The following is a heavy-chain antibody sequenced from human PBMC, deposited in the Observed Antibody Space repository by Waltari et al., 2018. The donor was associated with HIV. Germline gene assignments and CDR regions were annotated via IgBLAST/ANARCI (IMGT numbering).Heavy chain of an antibody. CDR3: ARWRGHFDV. V-gene: IGHV4-34*01. D-gene: IGHD3-3*01. CDR1: GGSLPGNY. Sequence: QVELQQCGGGLVLKPSETLSLACALSGGSLPGNYWSWTRQGPGKGPEWIGEINHSGTVNYKPSLRRRITISFDMPSNQLSLRLTSVTAADSAAYYCARWRGHFDVWGRGTLVTVS. CDR2: INHSGTV. J-gene: IGHJ2*01.